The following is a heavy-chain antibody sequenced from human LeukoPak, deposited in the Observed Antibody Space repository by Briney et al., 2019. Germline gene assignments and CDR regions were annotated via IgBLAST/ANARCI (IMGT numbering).Heavy chain of an antibody. CDR3: ARTLVPGVRGAFDT. J-gene: IGHJ3*02. Sequence: SETLSLTCTVSGGSMNGYYWSWIRQTAGKGLEWIGRVYSSGNTNYAPSLQSRVTMSIDTSNNHFSLRLNFVTAADTAIYYCARTLVPGVRGAFDTWGRGTMVTVSS. D-gene: IGHD2-2*01. V-gene: IGHV4-4*07. CDR1: GGSMNGYY. CDR2: VYSSGNT.